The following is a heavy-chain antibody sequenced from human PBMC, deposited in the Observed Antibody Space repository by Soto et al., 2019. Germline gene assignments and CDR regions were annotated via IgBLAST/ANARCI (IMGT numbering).Heavy chain of an antibody. V-gene: IGHV3-30-3*01. Sequence: QVQLVESGGGVVQPGRSLRLSCAASGFTFSSYAMHWVRQAPGKGLEWVAVISYDGSNKYYADSVKGRFTISRDNSKNTLYLQMNSLRAEDTAVYYCARDKGEHYFDYWGQGTLVTVSS. D-gene: IGHD1-26*01. CDR3: ARDKGEHYFDY. CDR2: ISYDGSNK. J-gene: IGHJ4*02. CDR1: GFTFSSYA.